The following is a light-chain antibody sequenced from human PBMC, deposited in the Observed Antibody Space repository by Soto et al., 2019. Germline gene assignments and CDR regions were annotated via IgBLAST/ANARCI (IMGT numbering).Light chain of an antibody. CDR1: SSNIGSKT. V-gene: IGLV1-44*01. J-gene: IGLJ2*01. CDR3: AVWDDSLNNMV. Sequence: QSVLIQPPSTSGTPGQRVTISCSGSSSNIGSKTVNWYQQLPGTAPKLLIYSNNQRPSGVPDRFSGSKSGTSASLAISGLQSEDEADYYCAVWDDSLNNMVFGGGTKVTVL. CDR2: SNN.